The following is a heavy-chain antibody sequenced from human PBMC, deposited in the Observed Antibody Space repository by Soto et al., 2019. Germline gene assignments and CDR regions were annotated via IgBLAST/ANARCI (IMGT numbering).Heavy chain of an antibody. CDR1: GYSFTRYG. V-gene: IGHV1-18*01. J-gene: IGHJ6*02. D-gene: IGHD3-16*01. CDR3: AMVDVYVTPSPQDV. Sequence: GASVKVSCKASGYSFTRYGIAWARQAPGQGLEWMGWINTYKGNTNYAQNLQGRVTLTTDTSTSTAYMELTSLRSNDTAIYYCAMVDVYVTPSPQDVWGQGTTVTVSS. CDR2: INTYKGNT.